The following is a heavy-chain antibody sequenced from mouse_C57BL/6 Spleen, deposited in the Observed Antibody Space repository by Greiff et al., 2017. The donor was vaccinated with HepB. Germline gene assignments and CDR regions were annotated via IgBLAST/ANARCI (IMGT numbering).Heavy chain of an antibody. J-gene: IGHJ4*01. V-gene: IGHV1-81*01. CDR3: ARPDGYWAMDY. Sequence: LQESGAELARPGASVKLSCKASGYTFTSYGISWVKQRTGQGLEWIGEIYPRSGNTYYNEKFKGKATLTADKSSSTAYMELRSLTSEDSAVYFCARPDGYWAMDYWGQGTSVTVSS. CDR1: GYTFTSYG. CDR2: IYPRSGNT. D-gene: IGHD2-3*01.